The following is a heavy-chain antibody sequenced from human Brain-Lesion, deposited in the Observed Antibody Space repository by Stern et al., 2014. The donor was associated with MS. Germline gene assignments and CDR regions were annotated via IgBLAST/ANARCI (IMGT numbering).Heavy chain of an antibody. CDR3: ATYYYDSTGYNDF. D-gene: IGHD3-22*01. J-gene: IGHJ4*02. CDR2: INPKSGGT. V-gene: IGHV1-2*04. CDR1: GYTFTGYY. Sequence: QVQLVQSWAEVKKPGAPVKVSCKASGYTFTGYYMHWVRQAPGQGLEWMGWINPKSGGTNYAQKFQGWVTMTRDTSINTAYMELSRLRSDDTAVYYCATYYYDSTGYNDFWGQGTLVTVSS.